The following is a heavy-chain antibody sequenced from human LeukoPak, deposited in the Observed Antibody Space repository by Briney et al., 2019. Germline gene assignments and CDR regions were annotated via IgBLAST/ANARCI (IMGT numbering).Heavy chain of an antibody. CDR2: ISAYNGNT. J-gene: IGHJ5*02. Sequence: ASVKVSCKASGYTFTSYGISWVRQAPEQGLEWMGWISAYNGNTNYAQKLQGRVTMTTDTSTSTAYMELRSLRSDDTAVYYCARAHIVVVPAARSPPNWFDPWGQGTLVTVSS. CDR1: GYTFTSYG. CDR3: ARAHIVVVPAARSPPNWFDP. V-gene: IGHV1-18*01. D-gene: IGHD2-2*01.